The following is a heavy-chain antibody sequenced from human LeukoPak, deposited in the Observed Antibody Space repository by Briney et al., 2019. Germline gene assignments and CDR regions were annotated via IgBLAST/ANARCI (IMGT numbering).Heavy chain of an antibody. CDR2: IYYSGST. Sequence: SETLSLTCTVSGGSISSYYWSWIRQPPGKGLEWIGYIYYSGSTNYNPSLKSRVTISVDTSKNQFSLKLSSVTAADTAVYYCARGLRLPAFDYWGQGTLVTVSS. J-gene: IGHJ4*02. CDR1: GGSISSYY. D-gene: IGHD3-16*01. CDR3: ARGLRLPAFDY. V-gene: IGHV4-59*01.